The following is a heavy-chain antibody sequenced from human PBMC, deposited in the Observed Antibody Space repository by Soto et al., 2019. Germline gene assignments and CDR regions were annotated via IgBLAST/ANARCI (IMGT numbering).Heavy chain of an antibody. V-gene: IGHV3-23*01. J-gene: IGHJ4*02. CDR1: GFTFSSYA. D-gene: IGHD3-3*01. Sequence: PGGSLRLSCAASGFTFSSYAMSWVRQAPGKGLEWVSAISGSGGSTYYADSVKGRFTISRDNSKNTLYLQMNSLRAEDTAVYYCAKGGMYYDFWSGYYDYFDYWGQGTLVTVSS. CDR2: ISGSGGST. CDR3: AKGGMYYDFWSGYYDYFDY.